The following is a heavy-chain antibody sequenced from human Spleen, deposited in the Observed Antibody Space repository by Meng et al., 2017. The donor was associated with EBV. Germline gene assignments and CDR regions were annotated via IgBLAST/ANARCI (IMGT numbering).Heavy chain of an antibody. J-gene: IGHJ4*02. CDR2: FFHSGNT. V-gene: IGHV4-4*02. CDR1: GGSIRSVNW. CDR3: AAVLASTGTK. Sequence: QVHLQESGQGLVKPSGTLSLTCAVSGGSIRSVNWWSWVRQPPGKGLEWIADFFHSGNTNYNASLKSRVSISVDKSKNQFSLDLTSVTAADTAVYYCAAVLASTGTKWGQGTLVTVSS. D-gene: IGHD1-7*01.